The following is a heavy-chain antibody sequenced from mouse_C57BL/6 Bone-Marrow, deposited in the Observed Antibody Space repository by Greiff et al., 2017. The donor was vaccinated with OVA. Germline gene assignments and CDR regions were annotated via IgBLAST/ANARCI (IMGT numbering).Heavy chain of an antibody. CDR2: ISSGGDYI. D-gene: IGHD3-2*02. J-gene: IGHJ3*01. CDR1: GFTFSSYA. CDR3: TRDRTAQAPFAY. V-gene: IGHV5-9-1*02. Sequence: EVMLVESGEGLVKPGGSLKLSCAASGFTFSSYAMSWVRQTPEKRLEWVAYISSGGDYIYYADTVKGRFTISRDNARNTLYLQMSSLKSEDTAMYYCTRDRTAQAPFAYWGQGTLVTVSA.